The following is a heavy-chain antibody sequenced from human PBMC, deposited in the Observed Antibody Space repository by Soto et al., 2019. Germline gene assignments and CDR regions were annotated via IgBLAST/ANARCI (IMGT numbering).Heavy chain of an antibody. CDR1: GYTFTSYY. V-gene: IGHV1-46*01. CDR2: INPSGGGT. J-gene: IGHJ4*02. CDR3: ARGDYNSGWI. Sequence: ASVKVSCKASGYTFTSYYVHGVRQAPGQGLEWMGIINPSGGGTSYAQKFQGRFTITRDTSTSTVYMELSSLRSEDTAVYYCARGDYNSGWIWGQGTLVTVCS. D-gene: IGHD6-19*01.